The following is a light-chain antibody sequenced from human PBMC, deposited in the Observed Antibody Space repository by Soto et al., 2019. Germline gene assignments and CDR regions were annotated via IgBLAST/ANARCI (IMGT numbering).Light chain of an antibody. CDR3: QQYNNWPPWT. CDR1: QSISSN. V-gene: IGKV3D-15*01. CDR2: GES. J-gene: IGKJ1*01. Sequence: EIVMTQSPATLSVSPGERATLSCRASQSISSNLAWYQQKPGQAPRLLIYGESTRATGIPARFNGSGSGTEFTLTISSLQSEDFAVYYCQQYNNWPPWTFGQGTKVEIK.